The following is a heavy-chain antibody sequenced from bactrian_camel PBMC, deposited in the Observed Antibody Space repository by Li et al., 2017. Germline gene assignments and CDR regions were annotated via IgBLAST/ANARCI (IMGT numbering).Heavy chain of an antibody. CDR2: IAADGAR. Sequence: HVQLVESGGGSVQPGGSLRLSCTAEGVDGSVYYMAWFRQAPGKEREGVTCIAADGARFYADSVKGRFTISVDYVAERLYLQMTDLRGEDTARYYCAAGPDVGRENRMTAMQLQAFHRNNYWGQG. CDR1: GVDGSVYY. CDR3: AAGPDVGRENRMTAMQLQAFHRNNY. V-gene: IGHV3S1*01. D-gene: IGHD1*01. J-gene: IGHJ4*01.